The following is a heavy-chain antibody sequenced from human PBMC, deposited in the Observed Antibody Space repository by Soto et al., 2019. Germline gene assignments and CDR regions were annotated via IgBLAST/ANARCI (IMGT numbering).Heavy chain of an antibody. J-gene: IGHJ6*03. CDR1: GGSISSYY. CDR2: IYYSGST. Sequence: SETLSLTCTVSGGSISSYYWSWVRQPPGKGLEWIGYIYYSGSTNYNPSLKSRVTISVDTSKNQFSLKLSSVTAADTAVYYCARTTIETYYYYYYYMDVWGKGTTVTVSS. CDR3: ARTTIETYYYYYYYMDV. V-gene: IGHV4-59*01. D-gene: IGHD5-12*01.